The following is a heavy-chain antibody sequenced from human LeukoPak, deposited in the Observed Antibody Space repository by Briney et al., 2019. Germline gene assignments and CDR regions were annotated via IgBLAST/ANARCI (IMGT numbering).Heavy chain of an antibody. J-gene: IGHJ4*02. V-gene: IGHV1-69*01. CDR2: IIPIFGTA. Sequence: ASVKVSCKASGGTFSSYAISWVRQAPGQGLEWMGGIIPIFGTANYAQKFQGRVTITADESTSTAYMELSSLRAEDTAVYFCARERKSSTSMDYWGQGTLVTVSS. CDR3: ARERKSSTSMDY. D-gene: IGHD2-2*01. CDR1: GGTFSSYA.